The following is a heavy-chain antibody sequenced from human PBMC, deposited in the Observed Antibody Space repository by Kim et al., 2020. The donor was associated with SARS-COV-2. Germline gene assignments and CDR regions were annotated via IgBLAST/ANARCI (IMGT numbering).Heavy chain of an antibody. J-gene: IGHJ3*02. D-gene: IGHD3-16*01. CDR3: ARGGRPEAVLLSAFDI. V-gene: IGHV3-30-3*01. CDR2: ISYDGSNK. Sequence: GGSLRLSCAASGFTFSSYAMHWVRQAPGKGLEWVAVISYDGSNKYYADSVKGRFTISRDNSKNTLYLQMNSLRAEDTAVYYCARGGRPEAVLLSAFDIWGQGTMVTVSS. CDR1: GFTFSSYA.